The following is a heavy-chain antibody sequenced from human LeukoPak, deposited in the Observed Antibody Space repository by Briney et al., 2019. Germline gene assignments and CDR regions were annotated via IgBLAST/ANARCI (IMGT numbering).Heavy chain of an antibody. D-gene: IGHD3-10*01. CDR1: GFTFSSYW. V-gene: IGHV3-7*03. Sequence: PGGSLRLSCAASGFTFSSYWMSWVRQAPGKGLEWVGNIKQDGSEKNYVDSVKGRFTISRDNAKNSLYLQMNSLRVEDTAVYYCARDGADYYGSGRGYGMDAWGKGTTVTVSS. CDR2: IKQDGSEK. J-gene: IGHJ6*04. CDR3: ARDGADYYGSGRGYGMDA.